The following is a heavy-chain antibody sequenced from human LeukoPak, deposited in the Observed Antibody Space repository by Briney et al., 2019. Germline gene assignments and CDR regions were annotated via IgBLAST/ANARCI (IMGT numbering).Heavy chain of an antibody. CDR3: AKDHRMISNYYDSSGYYLDY. Sequence: PGGSLRLSCAASGFTFSSYGMHWVRQAPGKGLEWVAVISYDGSNKYYADSVKGRFTISRDNSKNTLYLQMNSLRAEDTAVYYCAKDHRMISNYYDSSGYYLDYWGQGTLVTVSS. V-gene: IGHV3-30*18. CDR1: GFTFSSYG. CDR2: ISYDGSNK. D-gene: IGHD3-22*01. J-gene: IGHJ4*02.